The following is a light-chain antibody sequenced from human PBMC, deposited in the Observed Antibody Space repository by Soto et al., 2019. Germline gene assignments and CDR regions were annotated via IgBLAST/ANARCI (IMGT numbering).Light chain of an antibody. J-gene: IGKJ4*01. V-gene: IGKV3-15*01. CDR3: QQYNNWPPLT. Sequence: EIVMTQSPATLSVSPGERATLSCRASQSVSSNLAWYQQKPGQAPRLLIYGASTRATGIPGRFSGSGSGTEFTLTISSLQSEDFAVYYCQQYNNWPPLTFGGGTKVVIK. CDR2: GAS. CDR1: QSVSSN.